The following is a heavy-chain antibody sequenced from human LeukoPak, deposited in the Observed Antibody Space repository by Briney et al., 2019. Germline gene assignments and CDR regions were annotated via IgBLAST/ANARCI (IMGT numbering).Heavy chain of an antibody. V-gene: IGHV1-69*13. D-gene: IGHD3-3*01. CDR1: GGTFSSYA. Sequence: SVKVSCKASGGTFSSYAISWVRQAPGQGLEWMGGIIPIFGTANYAQKFQGRVTITADESTSTAYMELSSLRAEDTAVYYCARGEKNGVTYTNWCDPWGQGTLVPVSS. J-gene: IGHJ5*02. CDR2: IIPIFGTA. CDR3: ARGEKNGVTYTNWCDP.